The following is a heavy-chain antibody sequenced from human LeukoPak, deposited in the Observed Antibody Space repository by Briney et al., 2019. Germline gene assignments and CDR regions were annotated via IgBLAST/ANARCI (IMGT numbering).Heavy chain of an antibody. D-gene: IGHD2-15*01. CDR3: TKKESDNVVVVAAFDH. Sequence: GGSLRLSCAASGFTFSSYGMSWVRQAPGKGLEWVSAISGSGGSTYYADSVKGRFTISRDNSKNTLYLEMKRLRAEDTAVDYVTKKESDNVVVVAAFDHWGQGTLVTVSS. CDR2: ISGSGGST. CDR1: GFTFSSYG. V-gene: IGHV3-23*01. J-gene: IGHJ4*02.